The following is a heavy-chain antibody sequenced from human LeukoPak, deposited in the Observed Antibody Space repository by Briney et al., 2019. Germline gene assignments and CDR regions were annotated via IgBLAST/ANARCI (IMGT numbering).Heavy chain of an antibody. CDR2: ITGSGGST. V-gene: IGHV3-23*01. J-gene: IGHJ4*02. CDR1: GFTFSSYA. D-gene: IGHD6-19*01. Sequence: GGSLRLSCAASGFTFSSYAMTWVRQAPGRGLEWVSAITGSGGSTYYADSVKGRFTISRDNSKNTLYLQMNSLRAEDTAVYYCAKEKGIAVAGQSFYDYWGQGTLVTVSS. CDR3: AKEKGIAVAGQSFYDY.